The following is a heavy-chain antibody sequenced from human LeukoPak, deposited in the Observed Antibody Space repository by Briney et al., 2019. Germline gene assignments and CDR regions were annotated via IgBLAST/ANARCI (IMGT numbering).Heavy chain of an antibody. CDR2: IYYSGST. J-gene: IGHJ4*02. CDR1: GGSISSSSYY. V-gene: IGHV4-39*01. CDR3: ASSRPIVATIGDYFDY. D-gene: IGHD5-12*01. Sequence: SETLSLTCTVSGGSISSSSYYWGWLRQPPGKGLEWIGSIYYSGSTYYNPSLKSRVTISVDTSKNQFSLKLSSVTAADTAVYYCASSRPIVATIGDYFDYWGQGTLVTVSS.